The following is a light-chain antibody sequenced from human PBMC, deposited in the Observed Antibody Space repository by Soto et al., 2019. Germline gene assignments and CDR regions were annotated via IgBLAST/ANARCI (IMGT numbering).Light chain of an antibody. J-gene: IGKJ1*01. Sequence: EIVMTQSPAALSVSRGERATRSCRASQSLSFNLAWYQQKPGQAPRLLIYAASTRATGIPARFSGSGSGTEFTLTISSLQSEDFAVYFCQQYHIWPSWTFGQGTKVDI. CDR1: QSLSFN. CDR3: QQYHIWPSWT. V-gene: IGKV3-15*01. CDR2: AAS.